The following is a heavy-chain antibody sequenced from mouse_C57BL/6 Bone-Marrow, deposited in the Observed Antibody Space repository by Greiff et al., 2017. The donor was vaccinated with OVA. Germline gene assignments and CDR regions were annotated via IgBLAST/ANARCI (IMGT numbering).Heavy chain of an antibody. CDR1: GYTFTSYW. CDR2: IDPSDSYT. J-gene: IGHJ2*01. D-gene: IGHD1-1*01. CDR3: AITTVVADY. V-gene: IGHV1-50*01. Sequence: QVQLQQPGAELVKPGASVKLSCKASGYTFTSYWMQWVKQRPGQGLEWIGEIDPSDSYTNYNQKFKGKATLTVDTSSSTAYMQLSSLTSKDSAVYYCAITTVVADYWGQGTTLTVSS.